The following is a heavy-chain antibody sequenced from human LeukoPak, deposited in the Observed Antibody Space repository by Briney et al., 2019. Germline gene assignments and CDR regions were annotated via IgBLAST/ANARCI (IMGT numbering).Heavy chain of an antibody. CDR3: ARVGVRGGYFDY. V-gene: IGHV1-46*01. CDR1: GYTFTSYY. Sequence: ASVKVSCKASGYTFTSYYMHWVRQASGQGLEWMGIINPSGGSTSYAQKFQGRVTMTRDTSTSTVYMELSSLRSEDTAVYYCARVGVRGGYFDYWGQGTLVTVSS. J-gene: IGHJ4*02. D-gene: IGHD3-10*01. CDR2: INPSGGST.